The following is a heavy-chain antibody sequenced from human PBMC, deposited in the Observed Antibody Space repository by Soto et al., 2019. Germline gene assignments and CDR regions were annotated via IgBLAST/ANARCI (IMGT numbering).Heavy chain of an antibody. CDR3: ARGGSEMLWFGELLYYFDY. D-gene: IGHD3-10*01. Sequence: VKVSCKASGYTFTGYYMHWVRQAPGQGLEWMGWINPNSGGTNYAQKFQGWVTMTRDTSISTAYMELSRLRSDDTAVYYCARGGSEMLWFGELLYYFDYWGQGTLVTVSS. V-gene: IGHV1-2*04. CDR2: INPNSGGT. J-gene: IGHJ4*02. CDR1: GYTFTGYY.